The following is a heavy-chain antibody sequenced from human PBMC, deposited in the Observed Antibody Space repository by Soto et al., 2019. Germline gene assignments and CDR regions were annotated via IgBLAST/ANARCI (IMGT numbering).Heavy chain of an antibody. Sequence: QVQLQESGPGLVKPSETLSLTCTVSGGSISSYYWSWIRQSPGKGLEGIGYISYSGSTKYNPSLKSRVTISVDTSKNQFSLKRSSVTAADTAVYYCARGRGDTAMAWYYWGQGTLVTVSS. CDR1: GGSISSYY. J-gene: IGHJ4*02. CDR3: ARGRGDTAMAWYY. V-gene: IGHV4-59*01. CDR2: ISYSGST. D-gene: IGHD5-18*01.